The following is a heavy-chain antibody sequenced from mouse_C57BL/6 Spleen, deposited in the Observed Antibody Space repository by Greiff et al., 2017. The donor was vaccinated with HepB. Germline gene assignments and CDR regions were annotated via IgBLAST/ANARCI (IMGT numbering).Heavy chain of an antibody. CDR2: ISYDGSN. J-gene: IGHJ2*01. CDR1: GYSITSGYY. D-gene: IGHD1-1*01. Sequence: EVKLQESGPGLVKPSQSLSLTCSVTGYSITSGYYWNWIRQFPGNKLEWMGYISYDGSNNYNPSLKNRISITRDTSKNQFFLKLNSVTTEDTATYYCARATYYYGSSFWGQGTTLTVSS. CDR3: ARATYYYGSSF. V-gene: IGHV3-6*01.